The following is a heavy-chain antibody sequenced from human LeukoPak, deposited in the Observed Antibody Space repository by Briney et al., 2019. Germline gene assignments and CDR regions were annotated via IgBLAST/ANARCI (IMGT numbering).Heavy chain of an antibody. CDR2: IYYSGST. CDR1: GGSISSYY. V-gene: IGHV4-59*01. D-gene: IGHD3-10*01. Sequence: SETLSLTCTVSGGSISSYYWSWIRQPPGKGLEWIGYIYYSGSTNYNPSLKSRVTISVDTSKNQFSLKLSSVTAADTAVYYCARDQAHYYGSGSFYGMDVRGQGTTVTVSS. J-gene: IGHJ6*02. CDR3: ARDQAHYYGSGSFYGMDV.